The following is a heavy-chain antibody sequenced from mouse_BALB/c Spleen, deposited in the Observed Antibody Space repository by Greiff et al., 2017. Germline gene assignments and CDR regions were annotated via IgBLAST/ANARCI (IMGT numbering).Heavy chain of an antibody. V-gene: IGHV1-4*01. CDR1: GYTFTSYT. D-gene: IGHD1-2*01. Sequence: VQLQQSGAELARPGASVKMSCKASGYTFTSYTMHWVNQRPGQGLEWIGYINPSSGYTNYNQKFKDKATLTEDKSSSTAYMQLSSLTSEDSAVYYCARGRGYGYVYWYFDVWGAGTTVTVSS. CDR2: INPSSGYT. J-gene: IGHJ1*01. CDR3: ARGRGYGYVYWYFDV.